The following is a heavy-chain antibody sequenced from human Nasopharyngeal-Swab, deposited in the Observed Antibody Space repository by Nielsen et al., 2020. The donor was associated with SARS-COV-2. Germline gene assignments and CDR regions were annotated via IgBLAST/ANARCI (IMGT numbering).Heavy chain of an antibody. D-gene: IGHD6-13*01. J-gene: IGHJ4*02. CDR1: GFTFNYFG. CDR3: VRATSSWYFDS. Sequence: GESLKISCAASGFTFNYFGIHWVRQAPGQGLEWVAFISYEGSIRNYIDSVKGRFTVSRDSSKNTVYLQMNSLRPDDTAVYFCVRATSSWYFDSWGQGTLVTVSS. CDR2: ISYEGSIR. V-gene: IGHV3-30*03.